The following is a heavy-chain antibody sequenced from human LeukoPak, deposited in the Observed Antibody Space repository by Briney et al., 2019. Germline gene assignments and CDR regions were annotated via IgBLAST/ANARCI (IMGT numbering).Heavy chain of an antibody. J-gene: IGHJ3*02. CDR1: GFTFSSYW. V-gene: IGHV3-74*01. Sequence: GGSLRLSCAASGFTFSSYWMHWVRQAPGKGLVWVSRINSDGSSTSYADSVKGRFTISRDNAKNTLYLQMNSLRAEDTAVYYCAKDLSGSYKSDAFDIWGQGTMVTVSS. CDR2: INSDGSST. CDR3: AKDLSGSYKSDAFDI. D-gene: IGHD1-26*01.